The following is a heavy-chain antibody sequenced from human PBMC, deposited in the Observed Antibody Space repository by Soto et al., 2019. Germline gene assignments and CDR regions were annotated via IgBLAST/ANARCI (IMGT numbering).Heavy chain of an antibody. V-gene: IGHV1-24*01. CDR3: ATLEDYDYVWGSYRPDTAYFSLY. CDR2: FDPGDGET. Sequence: ASVKVSCKVSGYTLTELSMHWLRQAPGKGLEWMGGFDPGDGETIYAQKFQGRVTMTEDTSTDTAYMELSSLRSEDTAVYYCATLEDYDYVWGSYRPDTAYFSLYWGQGTPVTVSS. D-gene: IGHD3-16*02. CDR1: GYTLTELS. J-gene: IGHJ4*02.